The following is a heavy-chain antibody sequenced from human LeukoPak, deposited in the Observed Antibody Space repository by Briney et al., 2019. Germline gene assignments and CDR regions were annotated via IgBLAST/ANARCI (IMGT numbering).Heavy chain of an antibody. J-gene: IGHJ5*02. Sequence: GGSLRLSCAASGFTFSSYGMRWVRQAPGKGLEWVAFIRYDGSNKYYADSVKGRFTISRDNSKNTLYLQMNSLRAEDTAVYYCANHGSGSYYSNTDPWGQGTLVTVSS. V-gene: IGHV3-30*02. CDR1: GFTFSSYG. CDR2: IRYDGSNK. D-gene: IGHD3-10*01. CDR3: ANHGSGSYYSNTDP.